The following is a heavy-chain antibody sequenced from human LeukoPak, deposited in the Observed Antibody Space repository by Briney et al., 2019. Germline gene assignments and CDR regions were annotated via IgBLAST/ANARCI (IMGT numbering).Heavy chain of an antibody. J-gene: IGHJ4*02. V-gene: IGHV4-39*01. CDR2: IYYSGST. CDR1: GGSISSSSYY. D-gene: IGHD2-15*01. CDR3: ARRVSCSGGSCYYYFDY. Sequence: SETLSLTCTVSGGSISSSSYYWGWIRQPPGKGLEWIGSIYYSGSTYYNPSLKSRVTISVDTSKNQFSLKLSSVTAADTAVYYCARRVSCSGGSCYYYFDYWGKGTLVTVSS.